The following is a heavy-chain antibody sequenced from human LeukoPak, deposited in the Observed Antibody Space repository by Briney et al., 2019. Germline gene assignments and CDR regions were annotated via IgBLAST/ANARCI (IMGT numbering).Heavy chain of an antibody. V-gene: IGHV4-34*01. CDR1: GVSFSGYY. Sequence: SETLSLTCAVYGVSFSGYYWSWIRQPPGKGLEWIGEINHSGSTNYNPSLKSRVTISVDTSKNQFSLKLSSVTAADTAVYYCARASSSEVTTPIDYWGQGTLVTVSS. CDR3: ARASSSEVTTPIDY. J-gene: IGHJ4*02. D-gene: IGHD4-17*01. CDR2: INHSGST.